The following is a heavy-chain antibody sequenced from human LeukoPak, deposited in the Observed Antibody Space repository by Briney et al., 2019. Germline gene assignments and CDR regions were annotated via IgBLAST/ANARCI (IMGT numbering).Heavy chain of an antibody. CDR3: ARDAFASYSSSWGFDY. V-gene: IGHV4-38-2*02. D-gene: IGHD6-13*01. Sequence: SETLSLTCTVSGYSISSGYYWGWIRQPPGKGLEWIGSIYHSGSTYYNPSLKSRVTISVDTSKNQFSLKLSSVTAADTAVYYCARDAFASYSSSWGFDYWGQGTLVTVSS. J-gene: IGHJ4*02. CDR2: IYHSGST. CDR1: GYSISSGYY.